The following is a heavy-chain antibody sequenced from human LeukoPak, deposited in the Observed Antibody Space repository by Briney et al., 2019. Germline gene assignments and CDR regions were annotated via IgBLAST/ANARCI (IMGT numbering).Heavy chain of an antibody. D-gene: IGHD1-7*01. V-gene: IGHV3-21*01. CDR1: GFTFSSYS. CDR2: ISSSSSYI. Sequence: GGSLRLSCAASGFTFSSYSMNWVRQAPGKGLEWVSSISSSSSYIYYADSVKGRFTISRDNAKNSLYLQMNSLRAEDTAVYFCARNTVTGTFLDWGQGTLVTVSS. J-gene: IGHJ4*02. CDR3: ARNTVTGTFLD.